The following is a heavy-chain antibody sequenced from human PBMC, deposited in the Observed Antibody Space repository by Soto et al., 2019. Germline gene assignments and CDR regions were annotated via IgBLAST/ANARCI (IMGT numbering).Heavy chain of an antibody. V-gene: IGHV1-69*01. D-gene: IGHD3-22*01. CDR2: IIPIFGTA. Sequence: QVQLVQSGAEVKKPGSSVKVSSKASGGTFSSYAISWVRQAPGQGLEWMGGIIPIFGTANYAQKFKGRVTITADESTSTAYMELSSLRSEDTAVYYCARGGPRTKWLLPPRPFDYWGQGTLVTVSS. CDR3: ARGGPRTKWLLPPRPFDY. J-gene: IGHJ4*02. CDR1: GGTFSSYA.